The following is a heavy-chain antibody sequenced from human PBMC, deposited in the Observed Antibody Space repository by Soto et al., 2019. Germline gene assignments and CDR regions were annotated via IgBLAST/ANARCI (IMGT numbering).Heavy chain of an antibody. CDR1: GLTFSISW. CDR2: INPAGNVQ. J-gene: IGHJ3*02. CDR3: ATAKTPYAFDT. Sequence: VQLVESGGGLVQPGESLRLSCTASGLTFSISWMTWVRQAPGEGLEWVSNINPAGNVQHYADSVKERFTISRDNAKNALFLQMSGLRVDDTAVYYCATAKTPYAFDTWGQATMVTVSS. V-gene: IGHV3-7*01.